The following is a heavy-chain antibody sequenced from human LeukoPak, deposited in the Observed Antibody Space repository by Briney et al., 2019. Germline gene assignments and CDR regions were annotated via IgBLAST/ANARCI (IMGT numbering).Heavy chain of an antibody. V-gene: IGHV1-2*02. CDR2: INPNSGGT. CDR3: ARDFFPTWLGDTAMVTPDY. Sequence: ASVKVSCKSSGFTFTGYYIHWVRQAPGQGLEWMGWINPNSGGTSYAQKFQGRVTMTRDTSISSAYMDLTRLRSDDTAIYYCARDFFPTWLGDTAMVTPDYWGQGTLVTVSS. CDR1: GFTFTGYY. D-gene: IGHD5-18*01. J-gene: IGHJ4*02.